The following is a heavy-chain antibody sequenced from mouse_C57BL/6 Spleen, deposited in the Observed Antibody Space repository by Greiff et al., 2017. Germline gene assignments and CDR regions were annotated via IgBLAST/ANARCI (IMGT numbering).Heavy chain of an antibody. Sequence: EVQLQQSGAELVRPGASVKLSCTASGFNIKDDYMHWVKQRPEQGLEWIGWIDPENGDTEYASKFQGKATITADTSSNTAYLQLSSLTSEDTAVYYCTTDYYGSSLYWYFDVWGTGTTVTVSS. V-gene: IGHV14-4*01. CDR2: IDPENGDT. D-gene: IGHD1-1*01. CDR1: GFNIKDDY. CDR3: TTDYYGSSLYWYFDV. J-gene: IGHJ1*03.